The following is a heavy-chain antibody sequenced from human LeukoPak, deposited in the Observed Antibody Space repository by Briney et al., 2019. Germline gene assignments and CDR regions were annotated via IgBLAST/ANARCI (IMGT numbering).Heavy chain of an antibody. D-gene: IGHD4-17*01. CDR1: GFTFSSYA. V-gene: IGHV3-23*01. J-gene: IGHJ4*02. CDR2: ISGSGGST. Sequence: GGSLKLSCAASGFTFSSYAMSWVRQAPGKGLEWVSAISGSGGSTYYADSVKGRFTISRDNSKNTLYLQMNSLRAEDTAVYYCAKGISYGDYPFDYWGQGTLVTVSS. CDR3: AKGISYGDYPFDY.